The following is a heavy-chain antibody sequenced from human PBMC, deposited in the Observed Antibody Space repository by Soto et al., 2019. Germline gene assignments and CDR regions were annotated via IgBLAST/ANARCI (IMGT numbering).Heavy chain of an antibody. V-gene: IGHV2-5*02. Sequence: QITLKESGPPLVKPTQTLTLTCTFSGFSFSINGVAVGWIRQPPGQALEWLALIYWDDDQLYNPSLKNRLTITKDTSRNQVVLTMTNMDPVDTATYYCAHKRDVSRGFKSWGQGTLVTVSS. CDR3: AHKRDVSRGFKS. J-gene: IGHJ5*01. CDR1: GFSFSINGVA. CDR2: IYWDDDQ.